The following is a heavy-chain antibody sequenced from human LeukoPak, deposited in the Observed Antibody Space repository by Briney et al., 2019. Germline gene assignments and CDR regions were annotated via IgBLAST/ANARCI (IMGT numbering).Heavy chain of an antibody. CDR1: GFTFSSYG. CDR2: IWYDGSNK. CDR3: AKEPYLWFGELGWFDP. Sequence: GGSLRLSCAASGFTFSSYGMHWVRQAPGKGLEWVAVIWYDGSNKYYADSVKGRFTISRDNSKNTLYLQMNSLRAEDTAVYYCAKEPYLWFGELGWFDPWGQGTLVTVSS. J-gene: IGHJ5*02. D-gene: IGHD3-10*01. V-gene: IGHV3-30*02.